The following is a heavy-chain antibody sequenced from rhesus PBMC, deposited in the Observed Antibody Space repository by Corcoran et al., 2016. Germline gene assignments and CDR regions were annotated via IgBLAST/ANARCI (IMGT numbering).Heavy chain of an antibody. CDR3: TRGGGTAGTVY. CDR2: IKNKADGGTA. V-gene: IGHV3-16*02. J-gene: IGHJ4*01. CDR1: GFTFSTYW. D-gene: IGHD5-24*01. Sequence: EVQLVESGGGLVQPGGSLRLSCAASGFTFSTYWMSWVRQAPGKGLDCVGRIKNKADGGTAAYAESVKGRFTISRDDSKNTRYLQMNSLKTEDTAGYYCTRGGGTAGTVYWGQGVLVTVSS.